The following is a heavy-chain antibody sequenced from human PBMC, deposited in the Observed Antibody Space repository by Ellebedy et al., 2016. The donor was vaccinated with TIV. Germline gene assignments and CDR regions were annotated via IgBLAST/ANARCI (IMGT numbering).Heavy chain of an antibody. CDR2: INPSSGGT. D-gene: IGHD6-19*01. J-gene: IGHJ4*02. CDR1: GYTFTGYH. V-gene: IGHV1-2*02. Sequence: ASVKVSCKASGYTFTGYHIHWVRQAPGQGLEWMGWINPSSGGTNYAQKFQGRVTMTRDTSVSTAYMELSRLTSDDTAVYYCARDSFTGFSSSYSFDFWGQGTLVTVSS. CDR3: ARDSFTGFSSSYSFDF.